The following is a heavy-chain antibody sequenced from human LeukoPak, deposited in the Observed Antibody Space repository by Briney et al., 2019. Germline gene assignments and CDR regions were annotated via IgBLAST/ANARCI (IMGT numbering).Heavy chain of an antibody. V-gene: IGHV3-23*01. CDR1: GFTFSSYA. Sequence: GGSLRLSCAASGFTFSSYAMSWVRQAPGKGLEWVSAISGSGDSTYYADSVKGLFTISRDNSKNTLYLQMNSLRAEDTAVYYCARSASSTTCQDFWGQGTLVTVSS. D-gene: IGHD2-2*01. CDR2: ISGSGDST. J-gene: IGHJ4*02. CDR3: ARSASSTTCQDF.